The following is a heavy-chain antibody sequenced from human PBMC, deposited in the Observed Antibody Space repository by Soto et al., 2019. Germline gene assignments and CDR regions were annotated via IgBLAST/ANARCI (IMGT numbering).Heavy chain of an antibody. CDR3: TRDWGPPVTRGYDS. J-gene: IGHJ5*01. V-gene: IGHV4-31*01. D-gene: IGHD7-27*01. CDR1: GGSVTSGGYY. Sequence: QVQLQESGPGLVRPSQTLSLTCTVSGGSVTSGGYYWSWIRHCPGKGLEWIGYIYSSGDTNYNPSLNSPFAMSVDTSKNQFSLHLTSVTVADTAIYYCTRDWGPPVTRGYDSWGQGILVTVSS. CDR2: IYSSGDT.